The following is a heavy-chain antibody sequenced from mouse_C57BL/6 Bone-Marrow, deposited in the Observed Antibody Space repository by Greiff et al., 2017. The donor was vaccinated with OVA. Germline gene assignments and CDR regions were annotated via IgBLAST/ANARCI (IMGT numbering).Heavy chain of an antibody. J-gene: IGHJ4*01. V-gene: IGHV5-12*01. CDR1: GFTFSDYY. CDR2: ISNGGGST. CDR3: ARHGPYYYGSLSMDY. D-gene: IGHD1-1*01. Sequence: EVKLMESGGGLVQPGGSLKLSCAASGFTFSDYYMYWVRQTPEKRLEWVAYISNGGGSTYYPDTVQGRFTISRDNAKNTLYLQMSRLKSEDTAMYYCARHGPYYYGSLSMDYWGQGTSVTVSS.